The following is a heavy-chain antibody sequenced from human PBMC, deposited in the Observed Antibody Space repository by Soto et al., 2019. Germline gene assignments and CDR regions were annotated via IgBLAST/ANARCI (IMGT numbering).Heavy chain of an antibody. J-gene: IGHJ6*02. D-gene: IGHD5-18*01. CDR3: ARHGDTAMVLGARYYYYYGMDV. V-gene: IGHV4-39*01. Sequence: QLQLQESGPGLVKPSETLSLTCSVSGGSISSSSYYWGWIRQPPGKGLEWIGSIYYSGSTYYNPSLKSRVTISVDTSKNQFSLKLTSVTAADTAVYYCARHGDTAMVLGARYYYYYGMDVWGQGTTVTVSS. CDR2: IYYSGST. CDR1: GGSISSSSYY.